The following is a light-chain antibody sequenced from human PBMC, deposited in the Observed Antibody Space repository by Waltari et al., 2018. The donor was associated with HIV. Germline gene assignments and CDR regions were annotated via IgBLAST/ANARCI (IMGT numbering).Light chain of an antibody. J-gene: IGLJ2*01. CDR2: RVT. CDR1: ASHFGPYTF. V-gene: IGLV2-14*03. Sequence: QSALTQPASVSGSPGQSHTISCTGTASHFGPYTFVSWYQQHPANPPKVIIYRVTSRPSGVPPRFSGSKSGNTASLTISGLRAEDEALYYCSTHTGNDTLAFGGGTKLTVL. CDR3: STHTGNDTLA.